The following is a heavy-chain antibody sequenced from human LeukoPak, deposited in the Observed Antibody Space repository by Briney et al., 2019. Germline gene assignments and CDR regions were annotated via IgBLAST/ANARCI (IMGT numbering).Heavy chain of an antibody. CDR1: GYSISSGYY. D-gene: IGHD3-3*01. V-gene: IGHV4-38-2*02. CDR3: ARDRGYDFWSSYYMDV. J-gene: IGHJ6*03. CDR2: IYHSGST. Sequence: PSETLSLTCTVSGYSISSGYYWGWIRQPPGKGLEWIGSIYHSGSTYYNPSLKSRVTISVDTSKNQFSLKLSSVTAADTAVYYCARDRGYDFWSSYYMDVWGKGTTVTVSS.